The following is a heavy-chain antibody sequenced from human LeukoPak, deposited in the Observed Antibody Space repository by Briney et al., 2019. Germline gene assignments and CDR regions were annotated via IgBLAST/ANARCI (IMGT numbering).Heavy chain of an antibody. J-gene: IGHJ6*02. CDR3: ARDRAIYGMDV. V-gene: IGHV4-31*03. CDR2: IYYSGST. CDR1: GGSLSSGGYY. Sequence: SETLSLTCTVSGGSLSSGGYYWSWLRQHPGRGLEWIGYIYYSGSTYYNPSLKSRVTISVDTSKNQFSLKLSSVTAADTAVYYCARDRAIYGMDVWGQGTTVTVSS.